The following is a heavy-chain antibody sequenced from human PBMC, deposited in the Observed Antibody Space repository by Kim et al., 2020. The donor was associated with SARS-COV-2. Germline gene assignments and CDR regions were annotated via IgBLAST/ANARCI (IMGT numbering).Heavy chain of an antibody. CDR3: ARGSVYDSSGYYDAFDI. J-gene: IGHJ3*02. D-gene: IGHD3-22*01. Sequence: FQGRVTMTADESTSTAYMELSSLRSEDTAVYYCARGSVYDSSGYYDAFDIWGQGTMVTVSS. V-gene: IGHV1-69*01.